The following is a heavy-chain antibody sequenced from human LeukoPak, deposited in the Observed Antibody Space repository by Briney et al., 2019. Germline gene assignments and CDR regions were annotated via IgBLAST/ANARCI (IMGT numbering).Heavy chain of an antibody. CDR3: ARHPGYSSSWPSHFDY. Sequence: GESLKISCKGSGCSFTSYWIGWVRQMPGKGLEWMGIIYPGDSDTRYSPSFQGQVTISADKSISTAYLQWSSLKASDTAMYYCARHPGYSSSWPSHFDYWGQGTLVTVSS. CDR1: GCSFTSYW. D-gene: IGHD6-13*01. V-gene: IGHV5-51*01. J-gene: IGHJ4*02. CDR2: IYPGDSDT.